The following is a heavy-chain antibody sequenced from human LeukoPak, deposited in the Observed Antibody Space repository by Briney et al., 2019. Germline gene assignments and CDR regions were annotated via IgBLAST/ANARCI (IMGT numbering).Heavy chain of an antibody. D-gene: IGHD3-22*01. CDR1: GYSFSDYY. Sequence: ASVTVSRKASGYSFSDYYMHWVRQAPGQGLEWMGWIHRNSGGTKYAQKFQGRITMTRDTSISTAYMELSRLTSDDTAMYWCARERESSGTSSLDPWGEGTRDPLSS. V-gene: IGHV1-2*02. CDR2: IHRNSGGT. CDR3: ARERESSGTSSLDP. J-gene: IGHJ5*02.